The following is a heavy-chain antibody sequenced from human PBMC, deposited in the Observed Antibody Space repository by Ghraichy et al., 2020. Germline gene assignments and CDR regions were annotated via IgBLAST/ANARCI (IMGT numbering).Heavy chain of an antibody. CDR3: ARQFDSRGYYAY. Sequence: SVKVSCKASGVTFSSYAISWVRQAPGQGLEWMGGIIPLFGTANYAQKFQGRVTITADESTSTAYMELSSLRSEDTAVYYCARQFDSRGYYAYWGQGTLVTVSS. CDR1: GVTFSSYA. J-gene: IGHJ4*02. V-gene: IGHV1-69*13. D-gene: IGHD3-22*01. CDR2: IIPLFGTA.